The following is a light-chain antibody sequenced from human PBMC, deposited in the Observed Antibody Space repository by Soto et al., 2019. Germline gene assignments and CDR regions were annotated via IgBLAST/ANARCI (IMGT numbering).Light chain of an antibody. CDR1: NSEVGGYNS. J-gene: IGLJ1*01. V-gene: IGLV2-14*01. CDR2: DVT. Sequence: QSVLTQPASMSWSPGQSITISCTGTNSEVGGYNSISWYQQHPGKAHKLMIYDVTNRPSGVSSRFSGSKSGNTASLTISGFQAEDEADYYCSSYTTNTTPYVFGTGTKVTVL. CDR3: SSYTTNTTPYV.